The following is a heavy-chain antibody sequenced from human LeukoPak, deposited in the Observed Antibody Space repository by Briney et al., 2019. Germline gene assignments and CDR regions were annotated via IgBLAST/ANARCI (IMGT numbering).Heavy chain of an antibody. CDR2: IYPDDSNT. CDR1: GYSFTSYW. CDR3: ARHRRYCISTSCLSNWFDP. J-gene: IGHJ5*02. D-gene: IGHD2-2*01. V-gene: IGHV5-51*01. Sequence: GESLKISCKCSGYSFTSYWIGWVRQLPGKGLEWMGIIYPDDSNTRYSPSFRGQVTISADKSISTAYLQWSSLKASDTAMYYCARHRRYCISTSCLSNWFDPWGQGTLVTVSS.